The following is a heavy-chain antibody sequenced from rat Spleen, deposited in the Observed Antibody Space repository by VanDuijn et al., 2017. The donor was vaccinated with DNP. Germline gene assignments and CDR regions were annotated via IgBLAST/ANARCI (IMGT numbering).Heavy chain of an antibody. CDR3: VGEDSFAY. J-gene: IGHJ3*01. D-gene: IGHD1-11*01. V-gene: IGHV5-17*01. Sequence: EVQLVVSGGGLVQPGNSLKLSCAASGFTFSDYAITWVRQSPKTGLEWVGTIIYDGSATFYRDSLKGRFTISRDNTKSTLYLQMDSLRSEDKATYYCVGEDSFAYWGQGTLVKVSS. CDR2: IIYDGSAT. CDR1: GFTFSDYA.